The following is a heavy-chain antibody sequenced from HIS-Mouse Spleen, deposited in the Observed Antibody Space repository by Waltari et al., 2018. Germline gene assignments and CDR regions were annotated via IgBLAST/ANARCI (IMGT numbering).Heavy chain of an antibody. J-gene: IGHJ4*02. D-gene: IGHD6-19*01. Sequence: QVTLRESGPALVKPTQTLTLTCTFSGFSPSTTGMCVSLTGQPPGNALEWLARIDWDDDKYYSTSLKTRLTISKDTAKNQVVLTMTNMDPVDTATYYCARIAEGYTSGWYAFDYWGQGTLVTVSS. CDR3: ARIAEGYTSGWYAFDY. CDR1: GFSPSTTGMC. V-gene: IGHV2-70*15. CDR2: IDWDDDK.